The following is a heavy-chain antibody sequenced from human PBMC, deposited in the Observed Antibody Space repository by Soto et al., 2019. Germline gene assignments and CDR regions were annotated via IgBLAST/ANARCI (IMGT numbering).Heavy chain of an antibody. V-gene: IGHV4-59*01. J-gene: IGHJ6*02. CDR2: IYYSGST. CDR1: GGSISSYY. CDR3: ARAVDYYYGMDV. Sequence: SETLSLTCTVSGGSISSYYWSWIRQPPGKGLEWIGYIYYSGSTNYNPSLKSRVTISVDTSKNQFSLKLSSVTAADTAVYYCARAVDYYYGMDVWGQGTTVTVSS. D-gene: IGHD6-19*01.